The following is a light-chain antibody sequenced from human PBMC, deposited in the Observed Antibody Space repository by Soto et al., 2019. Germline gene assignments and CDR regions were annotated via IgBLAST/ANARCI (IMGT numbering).Light chain of an antibody. CDR1: SSDVGGYNY. J-gene: IGLJ1*01. CDR2: DVS. CDR3: CSYAGSYTFSYV. V-gene: IGLV2-11*01. Sequence: QPVLTQPRSVSGSPGQSVTISCTGTSSDVGGYNYVSWYQQHPGKAPKLMIYDVSKRPSGVPDRFSGSKSGNTASLTISGLQAEDEADYYCCSYAGSYTFSYVFGTGTKLTVI.